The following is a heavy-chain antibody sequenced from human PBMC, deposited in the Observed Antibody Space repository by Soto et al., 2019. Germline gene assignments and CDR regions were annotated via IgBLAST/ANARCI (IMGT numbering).Heavy chain of an antibody. CDR1: GGTFSSYA. CDR2: IIPIFGTA. CDR3: ARDIGYSYGSNWFDP. J-gene: IGHJ5*02. D-gene: IGHD5-18*01. V-gene: IGHV1-69*13. Sequence: GASVKVSCQASGGTFSSYALSWVRQAPGQGLEWMGGIIPIFGTANYAQKFQGRVTITADESTSTAYMELSSLRSEDTAVYYCARDIGYSYGSNWFDPWGQGTLVTVSS.